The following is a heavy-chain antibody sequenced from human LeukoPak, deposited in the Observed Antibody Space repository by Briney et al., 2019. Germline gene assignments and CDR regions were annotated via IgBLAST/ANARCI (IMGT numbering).Heavy chain of an antibody. V-gene: IGHV3-21*01. CDR2: ISSSSSYI. J-gene: IGHJ4*02. D-gene: IGHD3-3*01. Sequence: GESLKISCAASGFTFSSYSMNWVRQAPGKGLEWVSSISSSSSYIYYADSVKGRFTISRDNAKNSLYLQMNSLRAEDTAVYYCARADGGGYWGQGTLVTVSS. CDR3: ARADGGGY. CDR1: GFTFSSYS.